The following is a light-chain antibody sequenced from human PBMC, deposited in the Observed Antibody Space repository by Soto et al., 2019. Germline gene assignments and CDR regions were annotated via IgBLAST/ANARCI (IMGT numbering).Light chain of an antibody. CDR1: SSDVGSSNY. V-gene: IGLV2-8*01. Sequence: QSALTQPPSASGSPGQSVTISCTGTSSDVGSSNYVSWYQHHPGKAPKLMIYDVTKRPSGVPDRFSGSKSGNTASLTVSGLQAEDEADYYCSSYAGNNNPYVFGTWTKLTVL. CDR3: SSYAGNNNPYV. J-gene: IGLJ1*01. CDR2: DVT.